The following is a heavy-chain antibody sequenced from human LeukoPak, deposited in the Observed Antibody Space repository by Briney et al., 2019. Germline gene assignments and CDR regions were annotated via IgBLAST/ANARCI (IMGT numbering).Heavy chain of an antibody. CDR3: AREGEPEYYYDSSGYYYFDY. CDR2: TRNKASSYTT. V-gene: IGHV3-72*01. Sequence: GGSLRLSCAATGCTFTDHYMDWVRQAPGKGLEWAGRTRNKASSYTTEYAASVKGRFTISRDDSKNSLYLQMNSLKTEDTAVYYCAREGEPEYYYDSSGYYYFDYWGQGTLVTVSS. CDR1: GCTFTDHY. J-gene: IGHJ4*02. D-gene: IGHD3-22*01.